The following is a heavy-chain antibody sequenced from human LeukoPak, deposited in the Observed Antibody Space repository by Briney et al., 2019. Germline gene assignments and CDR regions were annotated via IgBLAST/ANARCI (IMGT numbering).Heavy chain of an antibody. D-gene: IGHD4/OR15-4a*01. CDR2: IWYDGSNK. CDR3: ARDDYSDSPTYYNGMDV. J-gene: IGHJ6*02. V-gene: IGHV3-33*01. CDR1: GFTFSTYG. Sequence: AGGSLRLSCAASGFTFSTYGMHWVRQAPGKGLEWVAVIWYDGSNKYYADSVKGRFTISRDNSKNTLYLQMNSLRAEDTAMYYCARDDYSDSPTYYNGMDVWGQGTAVTVSS.